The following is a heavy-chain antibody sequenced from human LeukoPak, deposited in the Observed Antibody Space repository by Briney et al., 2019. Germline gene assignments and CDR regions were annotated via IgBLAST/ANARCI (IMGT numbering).Heavy chain of an antibody. CDR1: GYTFTSYY. D-gene: IGHD6-13*01. Sequence: ASVKVSCKASGYTFTSYYMHWVRRAPGQGLEWMGIINPSGGSTSYAQKFQGRVTMSRDTSTSTVYMELSSLRSEDTAVYYCARDRYSSSPGHWFDPWGQGTLVTVSS. J-gene: IGHJ5*02. V-gene: IGHV1-46*01. CDR2: INPSGGST. CDR3: ARDRYSSSPGHWFDP.